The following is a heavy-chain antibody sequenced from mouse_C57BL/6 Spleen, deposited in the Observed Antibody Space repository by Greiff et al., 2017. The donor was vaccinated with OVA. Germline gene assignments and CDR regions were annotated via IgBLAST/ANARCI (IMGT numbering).Heavy chain of an antibody. CDR3: TRDLAIYDYGSSYVGDAMDY. Sequence: EVKLVESGEGLVKPGGSLKLSCAASGFTFSSYAMSWVRQTPEKRLEWVAYISSGGDYIYYADTVKGRFTISRDNARNTLYLQMRSLKSEDTAMYYCTRDLAIYDYGSSYVGDAMDYWGQGTSVTVSS. J-gene: IGHJ4*01. CDR2: ISSGGDYI. D-gene: IGHD1-1*01. V-gene: IGHV5-9-1*02. CDR1: GFTFSSYA.